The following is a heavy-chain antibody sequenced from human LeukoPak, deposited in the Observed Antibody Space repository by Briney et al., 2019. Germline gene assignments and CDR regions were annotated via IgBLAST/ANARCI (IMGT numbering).Heavy chain of an antibody. CDR1: GGSFSGYY. J-gene: IGHJ4*02. V-gene: IGHV4-34*01. CDR3: ARGAEVGDYFDY. D-gene: IGHD4-17*01. CDR2: INHSGST. Sequence: SETLSLTCAVYGGSFSGYYWSWIRQPPGKGLEWIGEINHSGSTNYNPSLKSRVTISVDTSKNQFSLKLSSVTAADTAVYYCARGAEVGDYFDYWGQGTLVTVSS.